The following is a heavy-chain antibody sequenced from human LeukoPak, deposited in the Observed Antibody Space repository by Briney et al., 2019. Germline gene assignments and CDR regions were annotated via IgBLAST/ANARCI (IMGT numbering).Heavy chain of an antibody. D-gene: IGHD2-15*01. CDR2: IYSGGTT. CDR1: GFTVSSNY. V-gene: IGHV3-53*01. Sequence: PGRSLRLSCAASGFTVSSNYMTWVHQAPGKRLEWVSIIYSGGTTYYTHSVKRRFTISRDNSNNMLYLQMNSLRAEDTAVYDCARGYCSGGSCYSKDYYYMDVWGKGTTVTVSS. J-gene: IGHJ6*03. CDR3: ARGYCSGGSCYSKDYYYMDV.